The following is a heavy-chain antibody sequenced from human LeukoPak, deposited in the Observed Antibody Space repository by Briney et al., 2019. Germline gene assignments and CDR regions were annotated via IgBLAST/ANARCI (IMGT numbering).Heavy chain of an antibody. V-gene: IGHV3-74*01. D-gene: IGHD1-1*01. CDR2: ISSDGDTT. J-gene: IGHJ4*02. Sequence: GGSLRLSCATSGFSFSHYSMHWVRHAAGKGLVWVSHISSDGDTTNYADSVKGRFTISRDNAKNTLYLQMNSLGAEDTAVYYCATAPRGTLGAGFDYWGQGTLVTVSS. CDR3: ATAPRGTLGAGFDY. CDR1: GFSFSHYS.